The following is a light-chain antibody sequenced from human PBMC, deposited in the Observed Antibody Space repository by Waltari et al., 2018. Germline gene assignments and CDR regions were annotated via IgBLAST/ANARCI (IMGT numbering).Light chain of an antibody. CDR3: QHGYGIPLT. Sequence: DIQMTQSPSSLAASVGDRVTITCRASENVNNYLNWYQQKPGKAPKLLFYKASTLQSGVPSRFSGSGSGTDYTFTISSLQSEDVATYYCQHGYGIPLTFGGGTKVEIK. J-gene: IGKJ4*01. CDR1: ENVNNY. V-gene: IGKV1-39*01. CDR2: KAS.